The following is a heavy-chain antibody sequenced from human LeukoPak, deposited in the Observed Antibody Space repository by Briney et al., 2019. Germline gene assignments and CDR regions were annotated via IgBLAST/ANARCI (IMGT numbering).Heavy chain of an antibody. CDR1: GGSVSGYY. CDR2: VYYSGST. V-gene: IGHV4-59*02. CDR3: ARDYGITMVRGVIRGYGMDV. D-gene: IGHD3-10*01. J-gene: IGHJ6*02. Sequence: SETLSLTCVVSGGSVSGYYWGWIRQPPGRGLEWIGYVYYSGSTNYNPSFKSRITISVDTSRNQFSLQLSSVTAADTAVYYCARDYGITMVRGVIRGYGMDVWGQGTTVTVSS.